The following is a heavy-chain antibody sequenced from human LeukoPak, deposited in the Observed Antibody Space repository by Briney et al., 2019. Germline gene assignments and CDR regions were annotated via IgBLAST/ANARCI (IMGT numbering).Heavy chain of an antibody. CDR2: IYYSGST. CDR3: ARGVVAAPTNFDY. V-gene: IGHV4-59*01. Sequence: SETLSLTCTVSGGSISSYYWSWIRQPPGKGLEWIGHIYYSGSTNYNPSLKSRVTISVDTSKNHFSLKLSSMTAADTAVYYCARGVVAAPTNFDYWGQGTLVTVSS. J-gene: IGHJ4*02. CDR1: GGSISSYY. D-gene: IGHD2-15*01.